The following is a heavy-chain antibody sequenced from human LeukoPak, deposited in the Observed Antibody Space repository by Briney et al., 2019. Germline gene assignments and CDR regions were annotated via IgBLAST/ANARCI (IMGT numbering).Heavy chain of an antibody. CDR2: IYYNGNT. Sequence: PSETLSLTCTVSGGSISSYYWNWIRQPPGKGLEWIGYIYYNGNTYYNPSLKSRVTMSVDMSKNQLSLKLSSVTAADTAVYYCAREGYYYDSSGYTPFDPWGQGTVVTVSS. CDR3: AREGYYYDSSGYTPFDP. V-gene: IGHV4-59*01. D-gene: IGHD3-22*01. CDR1: GGSISSYY. J-gene: IGHJ5*02.